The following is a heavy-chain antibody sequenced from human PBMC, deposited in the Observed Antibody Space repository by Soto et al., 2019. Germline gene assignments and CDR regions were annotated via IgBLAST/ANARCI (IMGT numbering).Heavy chain of an antibody. CDR3: ARDESRSYSLDY. D-gene: IGHD1-26*01. V-gene: IGHV3-48*03. CDR2: ISSSGTTV. Sequence: SGGSLRLSCAASGFTFSSYEMNWVRQAPGKGLEWVSYISSSGTTVHYADSVKGRFTISRDNAKNSFYLQMNSLRAEDTAIYYCARDESRSYSLDYWGQGTLVTVSS. J-gene: IGHJ4*02. CDR1: GFTFSSYE.